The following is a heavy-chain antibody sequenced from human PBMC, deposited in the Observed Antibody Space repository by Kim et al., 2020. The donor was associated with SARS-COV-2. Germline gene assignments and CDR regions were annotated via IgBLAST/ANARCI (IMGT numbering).Heavy chain of an antibody. CDR1: GFTFSNAW. V-gene: IGHV3-15*01. CDR2: VKGKTDGGIT. J-gene: IGHJ4*02. D-gene: IGHD3-3*01. Sequence: GGSLRLSCAASGFTFSNAWMSWVRQAPGKGLEWVGRVKGKTDGGITEYAALVKDRFTISRDDSKNTLYLQMNSLKIEDTGVYYCTTTIPNNDYWSGYRIRLGLDSWGQGILVTVSS. CDR3: TTTIPNNDYWSGYRIRLGLDS.